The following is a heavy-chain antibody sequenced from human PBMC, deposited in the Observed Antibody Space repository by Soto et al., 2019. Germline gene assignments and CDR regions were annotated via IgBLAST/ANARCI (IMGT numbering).Heavy chain of an antibody. V-gene: IGHV1-69*12. Sequence: QVQLVQSGAEVKKPGSSVKVSCKASGGTFSSYAISWVRQAPGQGLEWMGGIIPIFGTANYAQKFQGRVTITAGESTSTAYMELSSLRSEDTAVYYGSRALWGWEYSSSSSFSPYYDGRDVLGQGTTVTVSS. CDR1: GGTFSSYA. CDR2: IIPIFGTA. J-gene: IGHJ6*02. D-gene: IGHD6-6*01. CDR3: SRALWGWEYSSSSSFSPYYDGRDV.